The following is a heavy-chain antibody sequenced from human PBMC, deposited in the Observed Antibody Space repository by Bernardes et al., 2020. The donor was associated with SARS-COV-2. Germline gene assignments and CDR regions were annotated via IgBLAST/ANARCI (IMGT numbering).Heavy chain of an antibody. CDR3: AKVYCSSTSCSE. CDR1: SSYY. V-gene: IGHV3-30*02. D-gene: IGHD2-2*01. J-gene: IGHJ4*02. CDR2: IRYDGSNK. Sequence: SSYYWGWVRQAPGKGLEWVAFIRYDGSNKYYADSVKGRFTISRDNSKNTLYLQMNSLRAEDTAVYYCAKVYCSSTSCSEWGQGTLVTVSS.